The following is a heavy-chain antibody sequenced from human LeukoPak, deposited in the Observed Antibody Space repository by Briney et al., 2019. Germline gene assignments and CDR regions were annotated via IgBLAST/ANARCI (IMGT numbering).Heavy chain of an antibody. CDR3: AKSSDFWSGYY. CDR2: IKQDGSEK. D-gene: IGHD3-3*01. Sequence: GGSLRLSCAASGFTFSSYWMSWVRQAPGKGLEWLANIKQDGSEKYYVDSVKGRFTISRDNAKNSLYLQMNSLRAEDTAVYYCAKSSDFWSGYYWGQGTLVTVSS. J-gene: IGHJ4*02. CDR1: GFTFSSYW. V-gene: IGHV3-7*03.